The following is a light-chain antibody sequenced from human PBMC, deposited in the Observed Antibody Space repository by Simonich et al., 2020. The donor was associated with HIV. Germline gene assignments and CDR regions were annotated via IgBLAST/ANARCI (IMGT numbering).Light chain of an antibody. J-gene: IGKJ2*01. Sequence: DIVMTQSPLSLPVTPGEPASISCGSSQSPLHSNGYNYLDWFLQKPGQSPQLLIYLGSNRASGVPDRISGRGSGTDFTLKISRVEAEDVGVHYCMQALQTPMYTFGQGTKLEIK. V-gene: IGKV2-28*01. CDR1: QSPLHSNGYNY. CDR3: MQALQTPMYT. CDR2: LGS.